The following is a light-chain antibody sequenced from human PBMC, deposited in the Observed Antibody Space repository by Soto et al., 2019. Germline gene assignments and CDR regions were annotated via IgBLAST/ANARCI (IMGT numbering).Light chain of an antibody. Sequence: DIVMTQSPDSLAVSPGERATFNCKSSQSLLFSTNNNNYLAWYQQKFGQPPKLLIYWPSARDSGVPDRFSASGSETNFTRTISSLQAEDVAVYYCQQYFATPLTFGGGTRVEI. J-gene: IGKJ4*01. CDR2: WPS. CDR3: QQYFATPLT. CDR1: QSLLFSTNNNNY. V-gene: IGKV4-1*01.